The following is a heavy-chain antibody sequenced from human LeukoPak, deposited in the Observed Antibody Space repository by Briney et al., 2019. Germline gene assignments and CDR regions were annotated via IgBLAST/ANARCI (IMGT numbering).Heavy chain of an antibody. V-gene: IGHV4-59*01. J-gene: IGHJ4*02. Sequence: SETLSLTCTVSGGSISSYYWSWIRQPPGKGLEWIGYIYYSGSTNYNPSLKSRVTISVDTSKNQFSLKLSSVTAADTAVYYCARASYDFWSGYYLYFDYWGQGTLVTVSS. CDR1: GGSISSYY. D-gene: IGHD3-3*01. CDR3: ARASYDFWSGYYLYFDY. CDR2: IYYSGST.